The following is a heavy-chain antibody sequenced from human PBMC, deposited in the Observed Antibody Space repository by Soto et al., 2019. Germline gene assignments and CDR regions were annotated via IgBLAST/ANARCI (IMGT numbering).Heavy chain of an antibody. V-gene: IGHV3-33*01. CDR1: GFTFSSYG. CDR2: IWYDGSNK. D-gene: IGHD2-2*01. CDR3: ARDRALPRRLGYCSSTSCYGYFDL. Sequence: PGGSLRLSCAASGFTFSSYGMHWVRQAPGKGLEWVAVIWYDGSNKYYADSVKGRFTISRDNSKNTLYLQMNSLRAEDTAVYYCARDRALPRRLGYCSSTSCYGYFDLWGRGTLVTVSS. J-gene: IGHJ2*01.